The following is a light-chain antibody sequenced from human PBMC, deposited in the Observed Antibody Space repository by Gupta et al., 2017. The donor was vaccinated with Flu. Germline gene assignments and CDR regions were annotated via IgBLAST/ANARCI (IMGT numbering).Light chain of an antibody. CDR2: AAS. V-gene: IGKV1-39*01. CDR1: QSINRY. CDR3: QESHSDRLT. Sequence: DIQMTQSPSSLSASIRDRVTITCRASQSINRYLNWYQQKPGKAPKLLIYAASNLQDGVPSRFSGSGSVTHFTLTISSLQPEDFATYYCQESHSDRLTFGRGTKVEIK. J-gene: IGKJ4*01.